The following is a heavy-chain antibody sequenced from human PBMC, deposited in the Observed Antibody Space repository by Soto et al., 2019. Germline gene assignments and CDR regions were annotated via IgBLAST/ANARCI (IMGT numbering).Heavy chain of an antibody. CDR3: ARDRRPPGAIDALKGSGGMDV. CDR1: GGTFSSYA. Sequence: QVQLVQSGAEVKKPGSSVKVSCKASGGTFSSYAISWVRQAPGQGLEWMGGIIPIFGTANYAQKFQGRVTSTADESTSTAYMELSSLRSEDTAVYYCARDRRPPGAIDALKGSGGMDVWGQGTTVTVSS. D-gene: IGHD1-26*01. J-gene: IGHJ6*02. V-gene: IGHV1-69*12. CDR2: IIPIFGTA.